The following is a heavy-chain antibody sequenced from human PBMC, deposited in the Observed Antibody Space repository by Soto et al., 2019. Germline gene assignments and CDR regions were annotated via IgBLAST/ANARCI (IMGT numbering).Heavy chain of an antibody. CDR3: AKEPMQVARSRPSY. V-gene: IGHV3-30*18. Sequence: QLQLVESGGGVVQPGRSLRLSCAASGFTFSTYGMHWLRQAPGKGLEWVALISHGGTNKYYVDSVKGRFTISRDNSKNTVYLQMNSLRSEDTAVYDCAKEPMQVARSRPSYWGQGTLVTVS. J-gene: IGHJ4*02. D-gene: IGHD2-15*01. CDR2: ISHGGTNK. CDR1: GFTFSTYG.